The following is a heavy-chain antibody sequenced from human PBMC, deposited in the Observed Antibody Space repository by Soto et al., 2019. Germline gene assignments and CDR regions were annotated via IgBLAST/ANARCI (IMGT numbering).Heavy chain of an antibody. D-gene: IGHD6-19*01. Sequence: SETLSLSWTVAGGSSSSYGGSWIRQPPGKGLEWIGYIYYSGSTNYNPSLKSRVTISVDTSKNQFSLKLSSVTAADTAVYYCARGKTWGESQWQISYFDYWGQAPLVTVSS. CDR2: IYYSGST. CDR1: GGSSSSYG. CDR3: ARGKTWGESQWQISYFDY. J-gene: IGHJ4*02. V-gene: IGHV4-59*01.